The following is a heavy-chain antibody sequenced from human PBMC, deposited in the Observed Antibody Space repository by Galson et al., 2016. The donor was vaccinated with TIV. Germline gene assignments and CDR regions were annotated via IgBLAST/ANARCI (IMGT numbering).Heavy chain of an antibody. V-gene: IGHV1-69*05. D-gene: IGHD6-19*01. CDR3: ARGNPVAGRGIDY. Sequence: SVKVSCKASGGTFRSYVVTWVRQAPGQGLEWMGGIISISGTANYAQKFQGRLTITTDESTSTSYMELTSLTSEDTAIYYCARGNPVAGRGIDYWGQGNMVTVSS. CDR1: GGTFRSYV. J-gene: IGHJ4*02. CDR2: IISISGTA.